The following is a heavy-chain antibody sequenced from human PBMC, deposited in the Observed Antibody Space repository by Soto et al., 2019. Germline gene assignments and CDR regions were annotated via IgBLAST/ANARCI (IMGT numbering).Heavy chain of an antibody. D-gene: IGHD3-22*01. CDR1: GFTFDDYT. CDR3: AKDIQYYDSSGAFDI. Sequence: GGSLRLSCAASGFTFDDYTMHWVRQAPGKGLEWVSLISWDGGSTYYADSVKGRFTISRDNSKNSLYLQMNSLRTEDTALYYCAKDIQYYDSSGAFDIWGQGTMVTVSS. V-gene: IGHV3-43*01. CDR2: ISWDGGST. J-gene: IGHJ3*02.